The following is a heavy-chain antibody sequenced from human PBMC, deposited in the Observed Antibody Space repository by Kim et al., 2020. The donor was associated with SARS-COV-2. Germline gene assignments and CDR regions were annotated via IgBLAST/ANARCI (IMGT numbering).Heavy chain of an antibody. D-gene: IGHD6-19*01. V-gene: IGHV4-59*13. CDR2: IYYSGST. CDR1: GGSISSYY. J-gene: IGHJ3*02. CDR3: ARARSGWRDDAFDI. Sequence: SETLSLTCTVSGGSISSYYWSWIRQPPGKGLEWIGYIYYSGSTNYNPSLKSRVTISVDTSKNQFSLKLSSVTAADTAVYYCARARSGWRDDAFDIWGQGTMVTVSS.